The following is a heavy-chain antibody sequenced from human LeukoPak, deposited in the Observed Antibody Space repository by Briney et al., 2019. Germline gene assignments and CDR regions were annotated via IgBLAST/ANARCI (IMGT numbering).Heavy chain of an antibody. J-gene: IGHJ4*02. D-gene: IGHD3-3*01. CDR2: INPNSGGT. CDR1: GYTFTGYY. CDR3: ATIFGVVMSFFDY. Sequence: ASVKVSCKAPGYTFTGYYMHWVRQAPGQGLEWMGRINPNSGGTNYAQKFQGRVTMTRDTSISTAYMELSRLRSDDTAVYYCATIFGVVMSFFDYWGQGTLVTVSS. V-gene: IGHV1-2*06.